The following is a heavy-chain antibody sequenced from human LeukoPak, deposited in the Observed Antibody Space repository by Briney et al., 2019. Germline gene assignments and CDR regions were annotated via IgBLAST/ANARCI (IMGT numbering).Heavy chain of an antibody. CDR1: EFSFGSNY. V-gene: IGHV3-53*01. J-gene: IGHJ5*02. CDR2: IYSGGST. D-gene: IGHD5-18*01. CDR3: AKDGYSYGYNWFDP. Sequence: GGSLRLSCAASEFSFGSNYMTWVRQAPGKGLEWVSLIYSGGSTYYADSVKGRFTISRDNSKNTLYLQMNSLRAEDTAVYYCAKDGYSYGYNWFDPWGQGTLVTVSS.